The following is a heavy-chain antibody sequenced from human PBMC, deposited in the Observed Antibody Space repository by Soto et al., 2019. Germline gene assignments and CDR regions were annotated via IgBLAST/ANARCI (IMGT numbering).Heavy chain of an antibody. D-gene: IGHD6-13*01. CDR1: GFTFSSYS. V-gene: IGHV3-21*01. CDR3: ARSSSWYLGYYYYGMDV. J-gene: IGHJ6*02. CDR2: ISSSSSYI. Sequence: SLRLSCAASGFTFSSYSMNWVRQAPGKGLEWVSSISSSSSYIYYADSVKGRFTISRDNAKNSLYLQMNSLRAEDTAVYYCARSSSWYLGYYYYGMDVWGQGTTVTVSS.